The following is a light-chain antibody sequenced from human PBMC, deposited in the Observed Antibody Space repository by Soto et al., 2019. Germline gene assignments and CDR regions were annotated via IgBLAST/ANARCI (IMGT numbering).Light chain of an antibody. J-gene: IGKJ5*01. CDR3: MQALQTPPT. Sequence: DVVMTQSPLSLPVTLGQPASISCRSNQSLVHSDGIAYFSWFQQRPGRSPRRLIYKVSNRDSGVPARFSGSGSGTDFALKISRVEAEDVGAYYCMQALQTPPTFGQGTRLEIK. V-gene: IGKV2-30*02. CDR1: QSLVHSDGIAY. CDR2: KVS.